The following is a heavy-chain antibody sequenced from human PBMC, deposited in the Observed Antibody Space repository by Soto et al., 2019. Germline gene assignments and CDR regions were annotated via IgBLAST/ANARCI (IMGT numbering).Heavy chain of an antibody. CDR1: GGSFSGYY. V-gene: IGHV4-34*01. J-gene: IGHJ4*02. CDR3: AREKYCSGGSWPHSSED. CDR2: INHSGST. Sequence: PSETLSLTCAVYGGSFSGYYWSWIRQPPGKGLEWIGEINHSGSTNYNPSLKSRVTISVDTSKNQFSLKLSSVTAADTAVYYCAREKYCSGGSWPHSSEDSGQGTLVTVSS. D-gene: IGHD2-15*01.